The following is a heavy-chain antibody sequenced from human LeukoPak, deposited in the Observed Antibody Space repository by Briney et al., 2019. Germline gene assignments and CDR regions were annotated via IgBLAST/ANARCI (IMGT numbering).Heavy chain of an antibody. D-gene: IGHD3-16*02. V-gene: IGHV4-59*01. CDR3: ARGSRRLYVAPYFDY. CDR1: GGSISSYY. CDR2: IYYSGST. J-gene: IGHJ4*02. Sequence: SETLSLTCTVSGGSISSYYWSWIRQPPGKGLEWIGYIYYSGSTNYNPSLKSRVTISVDTSKNQFSLKLSSVTAADTAVYYCARGSRRLYVAPYFDYWGQGTLVTVSS.